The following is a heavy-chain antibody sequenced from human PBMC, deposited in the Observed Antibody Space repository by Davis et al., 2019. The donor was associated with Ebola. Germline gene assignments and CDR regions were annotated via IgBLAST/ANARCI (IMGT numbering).Heavy chain of an antibody. CDR2: IKADGSEK. D-gene: IGHD2-2*02. CDR1: GFTFSSYW. Sequence: GESLKISCAASGFTFSSYWMTWVRQAPGKGLEWVANIKADGSEKYYVDSVKGRFTISRDNAKNSLNLQMNSLRAEDTAVYYCAKDWCSSTSCYIIRDYMDVWGKGTTVTVSS. V-gene: IGHV3-7*03. J-gene: IGHJ6*03. CDR3: AKDWCSSTSCYIIRDYMDV.